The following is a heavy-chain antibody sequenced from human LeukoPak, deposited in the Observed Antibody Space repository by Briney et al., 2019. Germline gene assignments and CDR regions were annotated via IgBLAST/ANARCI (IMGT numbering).Heavy chain of an antibody. CDR1: GGSISSSSYY. V-gene: IGHV4-39*01. J-gene: IGHJ6*03. CDR2: INHSGST. D-gene: IGHD1-26*01. CDR3: ARHTRLLPYYYYYMDV. Sequence: SETLSLTCTVSGGSISSSSYYWSWIRQPPGKGLEWIGEINHSGSTNYNPSLKSRVTITVDTSKNQFSLKLSSVTAADTAVYYCARHTRLLPYYYYYMDVWGKGTTVTISS.